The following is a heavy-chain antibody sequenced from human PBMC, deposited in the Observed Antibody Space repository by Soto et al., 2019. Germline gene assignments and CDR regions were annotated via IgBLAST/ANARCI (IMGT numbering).Heavy chain of an antibody. J-gene: IGHJ6*02. CDR2: IYPGDPDT. CDR1: GYSFTSYW. V-gene: IGHV5-51*01. D-gene: IGHD3-3*01. Sequence: GESLKISCKGSGYSFTSYWIGWVRQMPGKGLEWMGIIYPGDPDTRYSPSFQGQVTISADKSISTAYLQWSSLKASDTAMYYCARQRGYDFWSGYLDVWGQGXTVTVYS. CDR3: ARQRGYDFWSGYLDV.